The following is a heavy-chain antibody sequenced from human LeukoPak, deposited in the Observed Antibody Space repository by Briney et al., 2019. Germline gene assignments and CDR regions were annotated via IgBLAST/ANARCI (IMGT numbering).Heavy chain of an antibody. J-gene: IGHJ4*02. CDR1: GGTFSSYA. V-gene: IGHV1-69*06. CDR2: IIPIFGTA. D-gene: IGHD1-20*01. Sequence: GASVKVSCKASGGTFSSYAISWVRQAPGQGLEWMGGIIPIFGTANYAQKFQGRVTITADKSTSTAYMELSSLRSEDTAVYYCARDRITGTTGYFGYWGQGTLVTVSS. CDR3: ARDRITGTTGYFGY.